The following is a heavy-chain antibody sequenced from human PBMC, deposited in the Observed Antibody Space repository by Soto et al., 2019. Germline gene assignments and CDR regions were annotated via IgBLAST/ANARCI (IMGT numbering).Heavy chain of an antibody. CDR1: GGSFSGYY. Sequence: SETLSLTCAVYGGSFSGYYWSWIRQPPGKGLEWIGEINHSGSTNYNPSLKSRVTISVDTSKNQFSLKLSSVTAADTAVYYCARGLWELPTGGDYWGQGTLITVSS. D-gene: IGHD1-26*01. V-gene: IGHV4-34*01. J-gene: IGHJ4*02. CDR2: INHSGST. CDR3: ARGLWELPTGGDY.